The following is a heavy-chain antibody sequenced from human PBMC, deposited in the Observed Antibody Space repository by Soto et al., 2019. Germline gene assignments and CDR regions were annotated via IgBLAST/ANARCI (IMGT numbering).Heavy chain of an antibody. CDR3: AGGYSSSWPINYYYYYYMDV. D-gene: IGHD6-13*01. CDR1: GFTFSSYS. J-gene: IGHJ6*03. V-gene: IGHV3-21*06. Sequence: GGSLRLSCAASGFTFSSYSMNWVRQAPGKGLEWVSSISSSSSYIYYAVSVKGRFTISRDNAKNSLYFQMNSLRAEDTAVYYCAGGYSSSWPINYYYYYYMDVWGKGTTVTVSS. CDR2: ISSSSSYI.